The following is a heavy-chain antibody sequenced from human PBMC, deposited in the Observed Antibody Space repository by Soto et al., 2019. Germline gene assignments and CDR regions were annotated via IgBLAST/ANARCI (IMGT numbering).Heavy chain of an antibody. V-gene: IGHV3-73*01. CDR2: IRSKGHNYAT. D-gene: IGHD3-16*01. CDR3: TRDLFSYDYSGILLFEP. CDR1: GLSLSGSA. J-gene: IGHJ5*02. Sequence: GSRSLSWAAAGLSLSGSAMDWVRQASGKVPGWVDRIRSKGHNYATEYAASVKGRFTISRDDSKNTAYLQMNSLQTEDTAVYYCTRDLFSYDYSGILLFEPWGQGTLGTVSS.